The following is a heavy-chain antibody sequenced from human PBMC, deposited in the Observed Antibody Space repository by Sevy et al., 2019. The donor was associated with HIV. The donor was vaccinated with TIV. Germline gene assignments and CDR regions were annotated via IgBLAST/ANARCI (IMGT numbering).Heavy chain of an antibody. J-gene: IGHJ4*02. CDR1: GFTFSDYY. CDR2: ISSSGSTI. Sequence: GGSLRLSCAASGFTFSDYYMSWIRQAPGKGLEGVSYISSSGSTIYYADSVKGRFTISRDNAKNSLYLQMKSLGAEDTAVYYCARGSGSTLYFDYWGQGTLVTVSS. V-gene: IGHV3-11*01. CDR3: ARGSGSTLYFDY. D-gene: IGHD3-22*01.